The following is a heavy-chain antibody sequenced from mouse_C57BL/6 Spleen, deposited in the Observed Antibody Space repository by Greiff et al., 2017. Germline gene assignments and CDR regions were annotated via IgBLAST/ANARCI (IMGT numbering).Heavy chain of an antibody. CDR2: IDPSDSYT. J-gene: IGHJ1*03. CDR3: ARGGATVVGYFDV. D-gene: IGHD1-1*01. V-gene: IGHV1-50*01. Sequence: QVQLQQPGAELVKPGASVKLSCKASGYTFTSYWMQWVKQRPGQGLEWIGEIDPSDSYTNYNQKFKGKATLTVDTSSSTDYMQLSSLTAEDSAVYYCARGGATVVGYFDVWGTGTTVTVSA. CDR1: GYTFTSYW.